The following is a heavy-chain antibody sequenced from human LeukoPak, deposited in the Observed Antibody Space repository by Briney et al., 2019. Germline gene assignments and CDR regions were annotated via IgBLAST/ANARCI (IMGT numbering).Heavy chain of an antibody. J-gene: IGHJ5*02. D-gene: IGHD1-26*01. CDR3: ARDHGSQKYWFDP. CDR1: GYTFTTYA. V-gene: IGHV7-4-1*02. CDR2: INTNTGHP. Sequence: ASVKVSCKASGYTFTTYAMNWVRQAPGQGLEWMGWINTNTGHPTYAQGFTGRFVFSLDASVSTAYLQISSLKGEDTAVYYCARDHGSQKYWFDPWGQGTLVTVSS.